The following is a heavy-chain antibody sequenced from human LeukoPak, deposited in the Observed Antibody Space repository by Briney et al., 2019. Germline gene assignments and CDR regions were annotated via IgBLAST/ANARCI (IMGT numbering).Heavy chain of an antibody. CDR3: ARPNWNDLHFDY. J-gene: IGHJ4*02. CDR1: GGSIRSSNW. D-gene: IGHD1-1*01. V-gene: IGHV4-4*02. Sequence: SETLSLTCAVSGGSIRSSNWWSWVRQPPEKGLEWIGEIYHSGSTNYNPSLKSRVTISVDKSKNQFSLRLSSVTAVDTAVYYCARPNWNDLHFDYWGQGTLVTVSS. CDR2: IYHSGST.